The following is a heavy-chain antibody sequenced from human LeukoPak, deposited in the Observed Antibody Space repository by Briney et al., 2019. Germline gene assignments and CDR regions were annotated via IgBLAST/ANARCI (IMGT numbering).Heavy chain of an antibody. J-gene: IGHJ4*02. V-gene: IGHV4-59*01. CDR2: ISYSGST. CDR1: GGSISNFY. CDR3: ARDGGYYDSSGYYTPSFDY. Sequence: SETLSLTCTVSGGSISNFYWSWIRQPPGKGLEWIGYISYSGSTNYNPSVKSRVTISVDTSKNKFSLKLSSVTAADTAVYYCARDGGYYDSSGYYTPSFDYWGQGTLVTVSS. D-gene: IGHD3-22*01.